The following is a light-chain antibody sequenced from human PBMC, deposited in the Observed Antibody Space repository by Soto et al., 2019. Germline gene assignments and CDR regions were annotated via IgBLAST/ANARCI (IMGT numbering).Light chain of an antibody. J-gene: IGKJ2*01. CDR3: QQYGSSPYT. V-gene: IGKV3-20*01. CDR2: GAS. Sequence: EIVLTQSPGTLSLSPGERATLSCRASQSVSSSYLAWYQQKPGQAPRLLIYGASSRATGIPDRFSGSESGTDFTLTISRLEPEDFAVYYCQQYGSSPYTFGQGTKREIK. CDR1: QSVSSSY.